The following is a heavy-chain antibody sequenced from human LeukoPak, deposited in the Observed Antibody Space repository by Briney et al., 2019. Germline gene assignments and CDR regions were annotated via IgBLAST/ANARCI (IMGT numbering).Heavy chain of an antibody. CDR2: INWNGGST. CDR3: ARGKMVGATAWGGLDY. V-gene: IGHV3-20*04. D-gene: IGHD1-26*01. J-gene: IGHJ4*02. Sequence: GGSLRLSCVASGFTFGDHDMSWVRQAPGKGLEWVSNINWNGGSTGYIDSVKGRFTMSRDNAKNSLYLQMNSLRAEDTAFYYCARGKMVGATAWGGLDYWGQGTLVTVSS. CDR1: GFTFGDHD.